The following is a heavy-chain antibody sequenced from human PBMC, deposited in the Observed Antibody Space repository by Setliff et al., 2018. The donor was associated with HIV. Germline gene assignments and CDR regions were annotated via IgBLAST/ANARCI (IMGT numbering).Heavy chain of an antibody. J-gene: IGHJ3*02. Sequence: LRLSCAASGFTVSSNYMSWVRQAPGKGLEWVSVIYSGGSTYYADSVKGRFTISRDNSKNTLYLQMNSLRAEDTAVYYCARDRGYCSGGSCYRGAFFDIWGQGTVVTVS. V-gene: IGHV3-53*01. CDR1: GFTVSSNY. CDR2: IYSGGST. CDR3: ARDRGYCSGGSCYRGAFFDI. D-gene: IGHD2-15*01.